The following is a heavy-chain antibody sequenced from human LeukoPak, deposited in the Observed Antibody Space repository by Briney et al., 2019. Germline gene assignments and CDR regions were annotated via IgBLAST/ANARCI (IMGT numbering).Heavy chain of an antibody. CDR2: IYYSGST. CDR3: AREDSGYDYCPFDY. D-gene: IGHD5-12*01. CDR1: RGSISSYY. J-gene: IGHJ4*02. V-gene: IGHV4-59*01. Sequence: PSETLSLTCTVSRGSISSYYWSWIRQPPGKGLQWIGYIYYSGSTSYNPSLKSRVTISVDTSMNQFSLTVLAVTAADTAVYYCAREDSGYDYCPFDYWGQGILVTVSS.